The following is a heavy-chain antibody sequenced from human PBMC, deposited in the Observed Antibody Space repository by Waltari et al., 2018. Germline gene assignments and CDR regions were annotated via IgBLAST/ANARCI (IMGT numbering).Heavy chain of an antibody. V-gene: IGHV3-7*01. Sequence: EVQLVESGGGLVQPGGSLRISCAASGFTISSYWMSWVRQAPGKGREWVANIKKDGSEEYYVDSVRGRFTISRDNAKNSLYLQMNSLRPEDTAVYYCARDQWFAFDIWGQGTMVTVSS. D-gene: IGHD3-22*01. J-gene: IGHJ3*02. CDR1: GFTISSYW. CDR3: ARDQWFAFDI. CDR2: IKKDGSEE.